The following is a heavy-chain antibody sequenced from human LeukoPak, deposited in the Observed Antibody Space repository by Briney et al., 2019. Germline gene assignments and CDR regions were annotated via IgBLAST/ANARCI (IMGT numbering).Heavy chain of an antibody. Sequence: PGGSLRLSCAVSGFTFSTYWMHWVRQIPGKGLVWLSRIHYDGTYTTYVDSVRGRFTISRDNTKSTLYLQMNSLRADDTAVYYCASGAEGHNYGELDSWGQGTLVTVSS. CDR3: ASGAEGHNYGELDS. CDR1: GFTFSTYW. D-gene: IGHD5-18*01. CDR2: IHYDGTYT. J-gene: IGHJ5*01. V-gene: IGHV3-74*01.